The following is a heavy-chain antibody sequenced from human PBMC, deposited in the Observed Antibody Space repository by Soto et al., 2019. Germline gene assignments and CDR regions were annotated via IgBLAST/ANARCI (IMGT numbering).Heavy chain of an antibody. CDR2: IYYSGST. V-gene: IGHV4-31*03. CDR3: ARDRYDSSGAPYYFDY. J-gene: IGHJ4*02. D-gene: IGHD3-22*01. Sequence: QVQLQESGPGLVKPSQTLSLTCNVSGGSISSGGYYWSWIRQHPGKGLEWIGYIYYSGSTYYNPSLKSRVTISVDTSKNQFSLKLSSVTAADTAVYYCARDRYDSSGAPYYFDYWGQGTLVTVSS. CDR1: GGSISSGGYY.